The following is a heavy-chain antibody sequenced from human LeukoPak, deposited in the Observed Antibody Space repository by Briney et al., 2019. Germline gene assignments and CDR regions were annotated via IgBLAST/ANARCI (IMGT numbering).Heavy chain of an antibody. CDR2: INGDGSNT. J-gene: IGHJ4*02. CDR3: ARASGYSGYDPFDY. V-gene: IGHV3-74*03. Sequence: GGSLRLSCAASGFTFSSHWMHWVRQAPGKGLVWVSRINGDGSNTTYADSVKGRFTISRDNAKNTLYLQMNSLRAEDTAVYHCARASGYSGYDPFDYWGQGTLVTVSS. CDR1: GFTFSSHW. D-gene: IGHD5-12*01.